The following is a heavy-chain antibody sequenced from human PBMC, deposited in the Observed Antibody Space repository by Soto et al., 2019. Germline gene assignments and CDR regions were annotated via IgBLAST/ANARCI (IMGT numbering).Heavy chain of an antibody. Sequence: QVQLVESGGGVVQPGRSLRLSCAASGFTFSSYGMHWVRQAPGKGLEWVAVISYDGSNKYYADSVKGRFTISRDNSKNTLYLQMNSLRAEDTAVYYCAKETAGGDYVGYYCGMDVWGQGTTVTVSS. J-gene: IGHJ6*02. CDR1: GFTFSSYG. V-gene: IGHV3-30*18. CDR2: ISYDGSNK. CDR3: AKETAGGDYVGYYCGMDV. D-gene: IGHD4-17*01.